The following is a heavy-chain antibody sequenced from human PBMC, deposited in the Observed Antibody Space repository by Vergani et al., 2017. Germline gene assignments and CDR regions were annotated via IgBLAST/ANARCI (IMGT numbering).Heavy chain of an antibody. CDR1: GFTFSSYA. J-gene: IGHJ6*03. D-gene: IGHD3-16*02. Sequence: QVQLVESGGGVVQPGRSLRLSCAASGFTFSSYAMHWVRQSPGHGLEWVAVISYDGSNKYYADSMKGRFTISRDNSKNTLYLQMKSLRAEDTAVYYCARVVGDDYVWGSYRYDYYYMDVWGKGTTVTVSS. V-gene: IGHV3-30-3*01. CDR2: ISYDGSNK. CDR3: ARVVGDDYVWGSYRYDYYYMDV.